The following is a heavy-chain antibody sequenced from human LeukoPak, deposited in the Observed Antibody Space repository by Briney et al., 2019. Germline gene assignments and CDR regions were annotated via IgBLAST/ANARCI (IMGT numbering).Heavy chain of an antibody. D-gene: IGHD6-6*01. CDR3: AREFESSPRD. Sequence: PSETLSLTCTVSGGSISAAAYYWSWIRPPPGKGLEWIVSMNYNRNTFYKPALKSRVTMSLDTSRDHFSLNVISVTAADTAVYYCAREFESSPRDWGQGTLVTVSS. CDR1: GGSISAAAYY. V-gene: IGHV4-39*07. J-gene: IGHJ1*01. CDR2: MNYNRNT.